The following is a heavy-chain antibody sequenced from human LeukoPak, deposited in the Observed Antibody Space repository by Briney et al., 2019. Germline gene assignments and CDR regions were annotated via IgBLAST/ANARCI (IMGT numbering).Heavy chain of an antibody. J-gene: IGHJ4*02. D-gene: IGHD6-13*01. CDR2: IIPIFGTA. Sequence: SVRVSCEASGGTFSSYAISWVRQAPGQGLEWMGRIIPIFGTANYAQKFQGRVTITTDESTSTAYMELSSLRSEDTAVYYCARDFGIAAAGIDYWGQGTLVTVSS. CDR3: ARDFGIAAAGIDY. V-gene: IGHV1-69*05. CDR1: GGTFSSYA.